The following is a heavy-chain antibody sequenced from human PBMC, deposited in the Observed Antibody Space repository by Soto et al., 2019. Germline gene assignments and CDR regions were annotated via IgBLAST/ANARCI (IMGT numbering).Heavy chain of an antibody. CDR3: ARGGATEGPGYYYYGMDV. CDR1: GGTFSSYA. J-gene: IGHJ6*02. Sequence: QVQLVQSGAEVKKPGSSVKVSCKASGGTFSSYAISWVRQAPGQGLEWMGGIIPIFGTANYAQKFQGRVTITADESTSTAYMELSSLRSEDTAVYYCARGGATEGPGYYYYGMDVWGQGTTVTVSS. D-gene: IGHD1-26*01. V-gene: IGHV1-69*12. CDR2: IIPIFGTA.